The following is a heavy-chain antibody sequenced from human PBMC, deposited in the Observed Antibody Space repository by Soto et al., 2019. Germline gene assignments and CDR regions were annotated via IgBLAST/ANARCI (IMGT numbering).Heavy chain of an antibody. J-gene: IGHJ5*02. V-gene: IGHV3-66*01. CDR1: GVTVSDNF. Sequence: PGGSLRLSCAASGVTVSDNFMSWVRQAPGKGLEWVSVIYSGGNTYYADSVKGRFTISRDNSNNTLYLQMNSLRAEDTAVYYCARGVMGYNWFDPWGQGTLVTVSS. CDR3: ARGVMGYNWFDP. D-gene: IGHD3-16*01. CDR2: IYSGGNT.